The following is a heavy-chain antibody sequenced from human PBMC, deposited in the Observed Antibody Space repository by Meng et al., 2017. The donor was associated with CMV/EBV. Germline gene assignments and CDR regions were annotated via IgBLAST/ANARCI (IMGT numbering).Heavy chain of an antibody. CDR1: GFTFSSYW. D-gene: IGHD3-10*01. Sequence: GGSLRLSCAASGFTFSSYWMHWVRQAPGKGLVWVSRINSDGSSTSYADSVKGRFTISRDNAKNTLYLQMNSPRAEDTAVYYCARGGANMVRGLLDWFDPWGQGTLVTVSS. CDR2: INSDGSST. J-gene: IGHJ5*02. CDR3: ARGGANMVRGLLDWFDP. V-gene: IGHV3-74*01.